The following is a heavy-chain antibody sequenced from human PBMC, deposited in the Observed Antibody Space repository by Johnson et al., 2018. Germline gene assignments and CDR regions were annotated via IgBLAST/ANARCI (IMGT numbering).Heavy chain of an antibody. D-gene: IGHD3-10*01. V-gene: IGHV3-30-3*01. Sequence: VQLVESGGGVVQPGRSLRLSCAASGFTFSTHALHWARQAPGKGLEWVAVISFDGTFKYYTDSVKGRFTISRDNSKNTLYVQMNSLRAEDTAGYYCARDTPLRGQFSTYYMNLGGKGTTVTVSS. CDR1: GFTFSTHA. CDR3: ARDTPLRGQFSTYYMNL. J-gene: IGHJ6*03. CDR2: ISFDGTFK.